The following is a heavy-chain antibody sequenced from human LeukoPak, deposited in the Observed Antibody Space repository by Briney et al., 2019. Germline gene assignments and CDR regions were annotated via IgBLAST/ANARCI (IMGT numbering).Heavy chain of an antibody. CDR3: ARERGRVYGMEYSSSWYTTGGGVLQH. Sequence: GASVKVSCKASGYTFTGYYMHWVRQAPGQGLEWMGWINPNSGGTNYAQKFQGRVTMTRDTSISTAYMELSRLRSDDTAVYYCARERGRVYGMEYSSSWYTTGGGVLQHWGQGTLVTVSS. CDR1: GYTFTGYY. CDR2: INPNSGGT. J-gene: IGHJ1*01. D-gene: IGHD6-13*01. V-gene: IGHV1-2*02.